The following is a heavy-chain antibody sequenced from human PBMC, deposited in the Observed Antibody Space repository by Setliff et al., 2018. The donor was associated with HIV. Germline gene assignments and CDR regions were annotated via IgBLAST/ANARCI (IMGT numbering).Heavy chain of an antibody. J-gene: IGHJ4*02. CDR3: ARDSGTVVGATGPGY. Sequence: PGGSLSLSCTASGFMFSNYWISWVRQAPGKGLEWVANLNQDGTEKYYLESVKGRFTISRDNAKNLLYLQMNSLRADDTAVYYCARDSGTVVGATGPGYWGQGTLVTVSS. V-gene: IGHV3-7*01. CDR2: LNQDGTEK. CDR1: GFMFSNYW. D-gene: IGHD1-26*01.